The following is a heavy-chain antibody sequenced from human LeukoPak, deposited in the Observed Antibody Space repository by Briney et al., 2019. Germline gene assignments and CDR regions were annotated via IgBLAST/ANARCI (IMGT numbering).Heavy chain of an antibody. CDR2: IYYSGST. J-gene: IGHJ5*02. Sequence: SETLSLTCTVSGGSISNSYWSWIRQPPGKGLEWIGYIYYSGSTNYNPSLKSRVTISVDTSKNQFSLKLSSMTAADTAVYYCARSMASGNWFDPWGQGTLVTVSS. CDR1: GGSISNSY. D-gene: IGHD3-10*01. CDR3: ARSMASGNWFDP. V-gene: IGHV4-59*01.